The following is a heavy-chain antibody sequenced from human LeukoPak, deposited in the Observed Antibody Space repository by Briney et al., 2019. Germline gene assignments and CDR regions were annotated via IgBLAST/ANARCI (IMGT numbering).Heavy chain of an antibody. V-gene: IGHV4-59*01. D-gene: IGHD3-10*01. Sequence: SETLSLTCTVSGGSISSYYWNWIRQPPGKGLEWIGSISYSGSTNYNPSLKSRVTISVDTSKNQFSLKLSSVTAADTAVYYCARAGELFPFDYWGQGTLVTVSS. CDR2: ISYSGST. J-gene: IGHJ4*02. CDR1: GGSISSYY. CDR3: ARAGELFPFDY.